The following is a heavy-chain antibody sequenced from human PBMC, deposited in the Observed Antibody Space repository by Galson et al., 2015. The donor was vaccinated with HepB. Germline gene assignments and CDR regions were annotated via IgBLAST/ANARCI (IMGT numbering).Heavy chain of an antibody. CDR2: TYYRSKWYN. D-gene: IGHD3-10*01. J-gene: IGHJ5*02. CDR3: ARGSGGSAMVRGLNWFDP. CDR1: GDSVSSNSAA. V-gene: IGHV6-1*01. Sequence: CAISGDSVSSNSAAWSWIRQSPSRGLEWLGRTYYRSKWYNDYAVSVKSRITINPDTSKNQFSLQLNSVTPEDTAVYYCARGSGGSAMVRGLNWFDPWGQGTLVTVSS.